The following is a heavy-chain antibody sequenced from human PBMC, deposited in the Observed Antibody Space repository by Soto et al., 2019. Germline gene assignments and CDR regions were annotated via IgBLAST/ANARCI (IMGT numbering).Heavy chain of an antibody. CDR1: GYSFAGYW. Sequence: PGESLKISCKGSGYSFAGYWITWVRQKPGKGLEWMGRIDPSDSQTYYSPSFRGHVTISATKSITTVFLQWSSLRASDTAMYYCARQRSDRSGYKGGYSNYWGQGTLVTVSS. CDR3: ARQRSDRSGYKGGYSNY. CDR2: IDPSDSQT. J-gene: IGHJ4*02. D-gene: IGHD3-22*01. V-gene: IGHV5-10-1*01.